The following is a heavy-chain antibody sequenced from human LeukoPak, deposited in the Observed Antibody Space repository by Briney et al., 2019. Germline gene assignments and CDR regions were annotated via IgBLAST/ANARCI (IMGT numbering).Heavy chain of an antibody. CDR1: GGSISSGGYY. J-gene: IGHJ6*04. Sequence: PSETLSLTCTVSGGSISSGGYYWSWIRQPPGKGLEWIGYINHSGSTNYNPSLKSRVTISVDTSKNQFSLKLSSATAADTAVYYCARLPQHTRYYYGSGNSPSMDVWGKGTTVTVSS. V-gene: IGHV4-30-2*01. D-gene: IGHD3-10*01. CDR2: INHSGST. CDR3: ARLPQHTRYYYGSGNSPSMDV.